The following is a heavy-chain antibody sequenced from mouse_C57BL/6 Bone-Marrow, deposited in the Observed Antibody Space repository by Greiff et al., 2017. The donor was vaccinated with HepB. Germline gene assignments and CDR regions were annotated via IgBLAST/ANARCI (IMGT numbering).Heavy chain of an antibody. CDR1: GFTFSSYG. CDR3: ASSNWYYFDY. J-gene: IGHJ2*01. CDR2: ISSGGSYT. V-gene: IGHV5-6*01. Sequence: EVMLVDSGGDLVKPGGSLKLSCAASGFTFSSYGMSWVRQTPDKRLEWVATISSGGSYTYYPDSVKGRFTISRDNAKNTLYLQMSSLKSEDTAMYYCASSNWYYFDYWGQGTTLTVSS. D-gene: IGHD4-1*01.